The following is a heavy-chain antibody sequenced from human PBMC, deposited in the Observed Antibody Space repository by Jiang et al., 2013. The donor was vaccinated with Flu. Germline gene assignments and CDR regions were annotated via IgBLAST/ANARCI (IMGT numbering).Heavy chain of an antibody. Sequence: GPGLVKPSETLSLTCTVSGGSISTSSYYWGWIRQPPGKGLEWIASMYYSGTTFYNPSLKSRVTISVDTSKNQFSLKLSSVTAADTAVYYCARHKPTYNNGWSYHTDFWGQGTLVTVSS. CDR3: ARHKPTYNNGWSYHTDF. V-gene: IGHV4-39*01. CDR2: MYYSGTT. CDR1: GGSISTSSYY. D-gene: IGHD6-19*01. J-gene: IGHJ4*02.